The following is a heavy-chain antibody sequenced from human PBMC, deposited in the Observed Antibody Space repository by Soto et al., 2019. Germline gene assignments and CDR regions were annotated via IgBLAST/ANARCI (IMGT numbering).Heavy chain of an antibody. CDR1: GYSFTTSC. V-gene: IGHV5-10-1*01. Sequence: PGESLKISCKGSGYSFTTSCISWVLQMPGKGLEWMGRIDPSDSYTNYSPSFQGHVTISVDKSISTAYLQWSSLKASDSAMYYCARHGVVASSTLGDYWGQGTLVTVSS. CDR2: IDPSDSYT. D-gene: IGHD2-15*01. CDR3: ARHGVVASSTLGDY. J-gene: IGHJ4*02.